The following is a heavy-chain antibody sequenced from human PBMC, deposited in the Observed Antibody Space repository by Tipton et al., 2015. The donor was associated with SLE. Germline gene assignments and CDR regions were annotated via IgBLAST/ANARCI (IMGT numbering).Heavy chain of an antibody. CDR1: GASINSNF. CDR2: IYSGGST. CDR3: AREGVGASDY. V-gene: IGHV4-4*08. D-gene: IGHD1-26*01. Sequence: TLSLTCTVSGASINSNFWSWIRQSPGKGLEWIGYIYSGGSTKYNPYFESRVTMSIDTSKNQFSLKVTSVTAADTAVYYCAREGVGASDYWGQGTLVTVSS. J-gene: IGHJ4*02.